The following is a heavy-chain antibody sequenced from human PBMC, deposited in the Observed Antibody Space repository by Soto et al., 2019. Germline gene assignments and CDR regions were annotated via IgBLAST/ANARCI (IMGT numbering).Heavy chain of an antibody. D-gene: IGHD6-13*01. CDR3: ARTLLSAAGTGWFDP. J-gene: IGHJ5*02. CDR2: IYYSGST. V-gene: IGHV4-31*03. Sequence: QVQLQESGPGLVKPSQTPSLTCTVSGGSISSGGYYWSWIRQHPGKGLEWIGYIYYSGSTYYNPSLKSRVTISVDTSKNQFSLKLSSVTAADTAVYYCARTLLSAAGTGWFDPWGQGTLVTVSS. CDR1: GGSISSGGYY.